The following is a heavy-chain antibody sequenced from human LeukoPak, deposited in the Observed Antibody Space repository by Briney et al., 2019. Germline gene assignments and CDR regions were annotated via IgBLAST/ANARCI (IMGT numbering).Heavy chain of an antibody. V-gene: IGHV3-23*01. CDR2: ISGDGDSR. Sequence: GGSLRLSCAASEFTFSNYAMSWVRQTPGKGRELVSGISGDGDSRYYADSVNGRFTISRDNSKNTLYLEMNSLRAEDTALYYCAKVAGSSGWYGGNAFDIWGQGTMVTVSS. J-gene: IGHJ3*02. CDR1: EFTFSNYA. CDR3: AKVAGSSGWYGGNAFDI. D-gene: IGHD6-19*01.